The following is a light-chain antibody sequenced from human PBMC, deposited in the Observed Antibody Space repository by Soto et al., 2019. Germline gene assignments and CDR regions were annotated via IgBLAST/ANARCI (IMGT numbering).Light chain of an antibody. V-gene: IGKV3-20*01. CDR3: LQYATSRRT. J-gene: IGKJ1*01. CDR2: SAS. Sequence: DIVLTQSPGTLSFSPGERATLSCRANQTVSRNYLAWYQQKPGQTPRLLIYSASNKATVIPDRFRGSGSGTDFTLTITRLEPEDFGVYYCLQYATSRRTFGQGNRVDIK. CDR1: QTVSRNY.